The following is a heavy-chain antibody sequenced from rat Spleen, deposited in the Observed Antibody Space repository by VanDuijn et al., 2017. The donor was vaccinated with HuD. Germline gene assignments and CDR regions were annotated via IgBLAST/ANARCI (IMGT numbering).Heavy chain of an antibody. CDR1: GFTFSNYD. CDR3: TIEGGYYSA. Sequence: EVQLVESGGGLVQPGRSLKLSCAASGFTFSNYDMAWVRQAPTKGLEWVASISTGGGNTYYRDSVKGRFTISRDNAKSTLYLQMNSLRSEDTATYYCTIEGGYYSAWGQGVMVTVSS. CDR2: ISTGGGNT. D-gene: IGHD1-1*01. J-gene: IGHJ2*01. V-gene: IGHV5S23*01.